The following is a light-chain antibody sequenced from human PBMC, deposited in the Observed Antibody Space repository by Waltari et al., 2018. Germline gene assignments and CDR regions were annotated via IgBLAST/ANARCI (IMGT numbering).Light chain of an antibody. J-gene: IGLJ3*02. CDR1: SGITVGDYN. CDR3: TNWYNNGWV. Sequence: QPVLPQPTSLSAPPGTSVRLTCSLRSGITVGDYNIPWYKKSPRSPPRYIQSSTSDSDKGQGSGVPSRFSGSKDASANAEILLISGLQSEDEADYYCTNWYNNGWVFGGGTRLTVL. CDR2: STSDSDK. V-gene: IGLV5-39*02.